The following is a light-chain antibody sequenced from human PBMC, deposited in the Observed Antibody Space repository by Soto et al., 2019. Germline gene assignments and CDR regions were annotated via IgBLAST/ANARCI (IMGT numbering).Light chain of an antibody. CDR3: SSYAGGSTYWV. CDR1: SGDIGGFNY. CDR2: EVD. V-gene: IGLV2-14*01. Sequence: QSVLTQPASVSGSLGQSITISCTGTSGDIGGFNYVSWYQQHPGKAPKLIIYEVDNRPSGVSNRYSGSKSGNTASLTISGRQAEDEADYHCSSYAGGSTYWVFGGGTKLTVL. J-gene: IGLJ3*02.